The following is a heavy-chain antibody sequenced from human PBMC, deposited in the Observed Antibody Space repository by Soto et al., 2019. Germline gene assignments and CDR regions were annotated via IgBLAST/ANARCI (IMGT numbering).Heavy chain of an antibody. CDR2: ISGSGTST. CDR1: GFTFSSYT. Sequence: GGSLRLSCAASGFTFSSYTMTWVRQAPAKGLEWVSDISGSGTSTYYADSVKGRFTISRDNSKNTLYLQMNSLRVEDTAVYYCAKEVSYCRGVTCYDYWGQGTLVTVSS. J-gene: IGHJ4*02. D-gene: IGHD2-15*01. CDR3: AKEVSYCRGVTCYDY. V-gene: IGHV3-23*01.